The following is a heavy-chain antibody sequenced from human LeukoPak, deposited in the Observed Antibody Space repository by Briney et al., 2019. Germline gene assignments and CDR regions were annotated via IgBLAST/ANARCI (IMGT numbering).Heavy chain of an antibody. CDR2: ISSRGSTI. CDR3: ARDRRVGAINFDY. V-gene: IGHV3-48*03. J-gene: IGHJ4*02. CDR1: GFTFSSYE. Sequence: PGGSLRHSCAASGFTFSSYEMNWVRQAPGKGLEWVSYISSRGSTIYYADSVKGRFTISRDNAKESLYLQMNSLRAEDTAVYYCARDRRVGAINFDYWGQGTLVTVSS. D-gene: IGHD1-26*01.